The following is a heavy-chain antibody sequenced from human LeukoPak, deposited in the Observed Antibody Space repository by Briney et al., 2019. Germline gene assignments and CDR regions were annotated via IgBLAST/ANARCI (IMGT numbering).Heavy chain of an antibody. J-gene: IGHJ4*02. CDR1: GFAFGDYG. D-gene: IGHD3-16*02. CDR3: TRCHTLIYDSVWGRYRYTEEGGPFDY. CDR2: IRAKAYGGTT. V-gene: IGHV3-49*03. Sequence: GGSLRLSCTGSGFAFGDYGVSWFRQAPGKGLEWVGFIRAKAYGGTTEFAASVQGRFTISKDDSKSIAYLQMSSLKTEDTAVYYCTRCHTLIYDSVWGRYRYTEEGGPFDYWGQGTVVTVSS.